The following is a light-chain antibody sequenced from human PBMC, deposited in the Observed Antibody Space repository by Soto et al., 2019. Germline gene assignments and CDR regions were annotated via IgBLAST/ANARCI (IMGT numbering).Light chain of an antibody. CDR1: TGAVTSGHY. J-gene: IGLJ3*02. CDR3: LLSYSAARAGV. V-gene: IGLV7-46*01. Sequence: QAVVTQEPSLTVSPGGTVTLTCGSRTGAVTSGHYPYWFQQKPGQAPRTLIYDTTNKYSWTPARFSGSLLGGKSALTLSGAQPEDEAEYYCLLSYSAARAGVFGGGTQLTVL. CDR2: DTT.